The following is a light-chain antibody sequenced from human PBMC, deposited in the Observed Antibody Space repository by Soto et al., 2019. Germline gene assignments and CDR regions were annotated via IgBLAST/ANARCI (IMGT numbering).Light chain of an antibody. CDR1: QSVSSY. V-gene: IGKV3-11*01. J-gene: IGKJ1*01. CDR3: QQYGSSGRT. Sequence: ENVLTQSPATLSLSPGERATLSCRASQSVSSYLAWYQQKPGQAPRLLIYDASNRATGIPARFSGSGPGTDFTLTISRLEPEDFAVYYCQQYGSSGRTFGQGTK. CDR2: DAS.